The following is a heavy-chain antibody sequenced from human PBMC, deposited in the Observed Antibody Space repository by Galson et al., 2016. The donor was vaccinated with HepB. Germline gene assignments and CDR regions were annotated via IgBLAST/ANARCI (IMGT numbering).Heavy chain of an antibody. J-gene: IGHJ5*02. CDR2: ISGSGGST. CDR3: AKEGPRMSYDFWGGPNWFDP. Sequence: SLRLSCAASGFTFSNYAMNWVRQAPGKGLEWVSAISGSGGSTYYADSVRGRFTISRDNSKNTLYLQMNSLRAEDTAVYYCAKEGPRMSYDFWGGPNWFDPWGQGTLVTVSS. V-gene: IGHV3-23*01. D-gene: IGHD3-3*01. CDR1: GFTFSNYA.